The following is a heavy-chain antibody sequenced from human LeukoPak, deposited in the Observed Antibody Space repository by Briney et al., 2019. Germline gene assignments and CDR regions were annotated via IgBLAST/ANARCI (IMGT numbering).Heavy chain of an antibody. CDR2: ISGSGGST. V-gene: IGHV3-23*01. J-gene: IGHJ4*02. CDR1: GFTFSSYA. CDR3: AKAVAVAGRSPFDY. Sequence: GGSLRLSCAASGFTFSSYAMSWVRQAPGKGLEWVSAISGSGGSTYYADSVKGRFTISRDNPKNTLYLQMNSLRAEDTAVYYCAKAVAVAGRSPFDYWGQGTLVTVSS. D-gene: IGHD6-19*01.